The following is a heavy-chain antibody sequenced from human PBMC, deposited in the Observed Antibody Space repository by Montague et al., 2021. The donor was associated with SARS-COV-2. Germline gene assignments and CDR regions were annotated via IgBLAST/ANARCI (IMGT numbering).Heavy chain of an antibody. V-gene: IGHV4-59*01. CDR3: ARERGGGIWFGEMGFDY. CDR1: GGSISSYY. Sequence: SETLSLTCTVSGGSISSYYWSWIRQPPGKGLEWIGYISYSGSTYYNPSLKSRVTMSVDTSKNQFSLKLNSVTAADTAMYYCARERGGGIWFGEMGFDYWGQGTLVTVSS. J-gene: IGHJ4*02. D-gene: IGHD3-10*01. CDR2: ISYSGST.